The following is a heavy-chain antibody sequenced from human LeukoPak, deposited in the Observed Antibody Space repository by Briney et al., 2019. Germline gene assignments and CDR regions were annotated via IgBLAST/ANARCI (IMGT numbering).Heavy chain of an antibody. CDR3: ARPPLRFLEYHVFDY. D-gene: IGHD3-3*01. CDR2: ISYDGSNE. Sequence: PGRSLRLSCAASGFTFSSYAMHWVRQAPGKGLEWVAVISYDGSNEYYADSVKGRFTISRDNSKNTLYLQMNSLRAEDTAVYYCARPPLRFLEYHVFDYWGQGTLVTVSS. CDR1: GFTFSSYA. J-gene: IGHJ4*02. V-gene: IGHV3-30*04.